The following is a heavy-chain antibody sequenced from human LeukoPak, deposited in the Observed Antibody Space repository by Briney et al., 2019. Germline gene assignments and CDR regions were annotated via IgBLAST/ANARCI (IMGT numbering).Heavy chain of an antibody. V-gene: IGHV3-23*01. Sequence: GGSLRLSCEASGFTFSSYAMSWFRQAPGKGLEWVSGITTIGGSTSYADSVKGRLPIYTDTPRNMLYMEMNSLRAEDTAVYYCSVMHRYYDGSGYWVQWGQGTLVTVSS. J-gene: IGHJ4*02. CDR1: GFTFSSYA. D-gene: IGHD3-22*01. CDR3: SVMHRYYDGSGYWVQ. CDR2: ITTIGGST.